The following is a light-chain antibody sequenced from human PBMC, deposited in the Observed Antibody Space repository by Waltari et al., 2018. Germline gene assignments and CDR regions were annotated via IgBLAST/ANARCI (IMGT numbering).Light chain of an antibody. CDR1: VSPNKY. Sequence: SSELTQPSPESVSPGQTAMITSSGDVSPNKYSRGLQQKGGQAPGLVFGKDTERPSGIPYRLSASRSWGTFNLTIRGGQIDDEAVYYFCSATDKKRWVFGGGTRLAVL. J-gene: IGLJ3*02. CDR3: CSATDKKRWV. CDR2: KDT. V-gene: IGLV3-27*01.